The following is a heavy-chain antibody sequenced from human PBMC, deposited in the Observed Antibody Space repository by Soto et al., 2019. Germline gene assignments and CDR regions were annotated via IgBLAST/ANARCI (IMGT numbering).Heavy chain of an antibody. D-gene: IGHD2-15*01. J-gene: IGHJ6*02. Sequence: DSLKVACKTSVYTFTSDYMHWVRQAPGQRLEWMGIINPSGGSTSYAQKFQGRVTMTRDTSTSTVYMELSSLRSEDTAVYYCASPHPVVVAASGPYGMDVWGQGTTVTVSS. V-gene: IGHV1-46*01. CDR3: ASPHPVVVAASGPYGMDV. CDR2: INPSGGST. CDR1: VYTFTSDY.